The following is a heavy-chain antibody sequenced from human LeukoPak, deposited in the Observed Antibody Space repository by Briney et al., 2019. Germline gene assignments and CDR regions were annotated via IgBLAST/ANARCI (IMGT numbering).Heavy chain of an antibody. CDR2: IYTSGST. V-gene: IGHV4-61*02. J-gene: IGHJ4*02. Sequence: SETLSLTCTVSGGSISSGSYYWSWIRQPAGKGLEWIGRIYTSGSTNYNPSLKSRVTISVDTSKNQFSLKLSSVTAADTAVYYCARMKGDYWGQGTLVTVSS. CDR1: GGSISSGSYY. CDR3: ARMKGDY.